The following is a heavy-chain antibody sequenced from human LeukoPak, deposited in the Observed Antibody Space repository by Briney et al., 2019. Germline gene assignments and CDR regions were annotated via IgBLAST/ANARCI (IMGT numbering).Heavy chain of an antibody. CDR2: INPNSGGT. J-gene: IGHJ4*02. D-gene: IGHD3-22*01. Sequence: ASVKVSCKASGYTFTGYYMHWVRQAPGQGLEWMGWINPNSGGTNYAQKFQGRVTMTRDTSISTAYMELSRLRSDDTDVYYCARAAYYYDSSGYLFGPYYFDYWGQGTLVTVSS. CDR3: ARAAYYYDSSGYLFGPYYFDY. CDR1: GYTFTGYY. V-gene: IGHV1-2*02.